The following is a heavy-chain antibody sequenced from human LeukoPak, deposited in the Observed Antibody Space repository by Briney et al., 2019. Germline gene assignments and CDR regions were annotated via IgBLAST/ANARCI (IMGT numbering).Heavy chain of an antibody. D-gene: IGHD1-20*01. Sequence: SETLSLTCAVSGGSISSGGYYWSWIRQPAGKGLEWIGRIYTSGGTDYNPSLKSRVTMSVDTSKNQLSLKLSSVTAADTAVYYCARAYNWDLYYLDVWGKGTTVTVSS. CDR1: GGSISSGGYY. CDR2: IYTSGGT. J-gene: IGHJ6*03. V-gene: IGHV4-61*02. CDR3: ARAYNWDLYYLDV.